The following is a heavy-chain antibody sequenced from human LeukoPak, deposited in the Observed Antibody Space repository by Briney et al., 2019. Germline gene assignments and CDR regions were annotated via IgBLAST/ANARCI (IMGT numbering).Heavy chain of an antibody. Sequence: ASVKVSCKASGYSFTNYGITWVRQAPGLGLEWMGWINAFNGDRDHAQKFRGRVTMTTDTSTSTAYMELRSLRSDDTAVYYCARDGSGTWSDPWGQGTLVTVSS. J-gene: IGHJ5*02. CDR3: ARDGSGTWSDP. CDR1: GYSFTNYG. CDR2: INAFNGDR. V-gene: IGHV1-18*01. D-gene: IGHD3-10*01.